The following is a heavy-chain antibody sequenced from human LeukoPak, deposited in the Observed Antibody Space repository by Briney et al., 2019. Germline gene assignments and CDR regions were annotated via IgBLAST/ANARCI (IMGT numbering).Heavy chain of an antibody. CDR1: GGSISSYY. V-gene: IGHV3-7*01. CDR2: IKQDGSEK. Sequence: PSETLSLTCTVSGGSISSYYWSWVRQAPGKGLEWVANIKQDGSEKYYVDSVKGRFTISRDNAKNSLYLQMNSLRAEDTAVYYCARELYYYDSSGYYCYWGQGTLVTVSS. J-gene: IGHJ4*02. D-gene: IGHD3-22*01. CDR3: ARELYYYDSSGYYCY.